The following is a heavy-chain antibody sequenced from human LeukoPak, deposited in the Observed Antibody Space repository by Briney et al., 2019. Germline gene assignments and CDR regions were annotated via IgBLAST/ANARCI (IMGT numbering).Heavy chain of an antibody. V-gene: IGHV1-69*13. D-gene: IGHD6-19*01. CDR2: IIPIFGTA. J-gene: IGHJ4*02. Sequence: SVKVSCKASGYTFTSYYMHWVRQAPGQGLEWMGGIIPIFGTANYAQKFQGRVTITADESTSTAYMELSSLRSEDTAVYYCARAKNSSGFNYWGQGTLVTVSS. CDR3: ARAKNSSGFNY. CDR1: GYTFTSYY.